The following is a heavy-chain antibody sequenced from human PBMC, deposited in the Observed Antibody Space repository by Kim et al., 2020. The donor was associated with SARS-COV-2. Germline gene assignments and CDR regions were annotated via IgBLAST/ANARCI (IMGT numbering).Heavy chain of an antibody. CDR2: VTGESDAT. CDR3: VKSTLLRGVILAGNAFDA. CDR1: GFTFNTHA. J-gene: IGHJ3*01. D-gene: IGHD3-10*01. Sequence: GGSLRLSCSASGFTFNTHAMTWVRQAPGQGPEWVATVTGESDATFYADSVRGRFIVSRDNDRNLLFLHMSGLRADDTATYFCVKSTLLRGVILAGNAFDAWGPGSLVTVS. V-gene: IGHV3-23*01.